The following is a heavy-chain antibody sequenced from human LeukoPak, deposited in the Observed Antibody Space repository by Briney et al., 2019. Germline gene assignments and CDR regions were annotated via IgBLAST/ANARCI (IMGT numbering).Heavy chain of an antibody. J-gene: IGHJ4*02. D-gene: IGHD3-16*02. CDR2: INTDGRST. Sequence: GGALRHSRVASVFTFSMYLMHSVRQAPGKGRVCVSRINTDGRSTSYADTLKGGFTISTDNPKNKHYLQTNSLRDQHTPVYNTTRVYPIFDYWGQGTLVTVSS. CDR1: VFTFSMYL. V-gene: IGHV3-74*01. CDR3: TRVYPIFDY.